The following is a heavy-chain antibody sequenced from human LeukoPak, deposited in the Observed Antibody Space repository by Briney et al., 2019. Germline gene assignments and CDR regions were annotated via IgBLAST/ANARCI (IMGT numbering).Heavy chain of an antibody. CDR1: GCSITSSSYF. J-gene: IGHJ4*02. V-gene: IGHV4-39*01. Sequence: PSETLSLTCTVSGCSITSSSYFWGWIRQSPGKGLEWFGTIYYGGRTYYTPSLKSRVTLSVDTSQNQLSLRLSSVTAADTGVYYCARALTLQWIDYWGQGTLVTVSS. CDR2: IYYGGRT. CDR3: ARALTLQWIDY. D-gene: IGHD2/OR15-2a*01.